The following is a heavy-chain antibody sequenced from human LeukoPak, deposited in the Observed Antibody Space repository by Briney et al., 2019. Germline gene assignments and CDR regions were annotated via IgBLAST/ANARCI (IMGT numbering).Heavy chain of an antibody. CDR1: GYPFYTYG. V-gene: IGHV1-18*01. J-gene: IGHJ4*02. D-gene: IGHD4-17*01. Sequence: ASVKVSCKASGYPFYTYGISWVRQAPGQGLEWMGWISVYNGNTNYVQNFQGRVTMTTDTSTSTAYMELRSLRSADTAVFYCARITHRDGDHLDYWGQGTLVTVSS. CDR3: ARITHRDGDHLDY. CDR2: ISVYNGNT.